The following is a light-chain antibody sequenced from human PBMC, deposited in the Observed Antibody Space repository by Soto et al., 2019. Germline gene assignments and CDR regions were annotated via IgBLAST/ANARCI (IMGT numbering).Light chain of an antibody. J-gene: IGLJ2*01. CDR1: SSDVGAYIY. CDR3: CSYAGSSLI. CDR2: DVS. V-gene: IGLV2-11*01. Sequence: QSALTQPRSVSGSPGQSVTISCTGTSSDVGAYIYVSWYQQDPGKAPKLMIYDVSKRPSGVPDRFSGSKSGNTASLTISGLQAEDEADSYCCSYAGSSLIFGGGTKVTVL.